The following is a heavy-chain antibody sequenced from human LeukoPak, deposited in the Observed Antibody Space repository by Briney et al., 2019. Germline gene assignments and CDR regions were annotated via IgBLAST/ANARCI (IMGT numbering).Heavy chain of an antibody. CDR3: ARDPNSGSYWANFDY. CDR2: INPNSGGT. Sequence: ASVKVSCKASGYTFTGYYMHWVRQAPGQGLEWMGWINPNSGGTNYAQKFQGRVTMTRDTSISTAYMELSRLRSDDTAVYYCARDPNSGSYWANFDYWGQGTLVTVSS. D-gene: IGHD1-26*01. V-gene: IGHV1-2*02. J-gene: IGHJ4*02. CDR1: GYTFTGYY.